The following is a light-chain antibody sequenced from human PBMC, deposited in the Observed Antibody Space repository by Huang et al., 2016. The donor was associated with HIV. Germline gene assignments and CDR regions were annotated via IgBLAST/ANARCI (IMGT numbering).Light chain of an antibody. CDR2: AAS. V-gene: IGKV1-9*01. CDR1: QGVSSY. Sequence: IQLTQSPSSLSASVGDRVTITCRASQGVSSYLAWYQQKPGKVPKLLIYAASTLQSGVPSRFSGSGSGTECTLTISSLQPEDFATYYCQQLYDYPLTFGPGTKVDIK. CDR3: QQLYDYPLT. J-gene: IGKJ3*01.